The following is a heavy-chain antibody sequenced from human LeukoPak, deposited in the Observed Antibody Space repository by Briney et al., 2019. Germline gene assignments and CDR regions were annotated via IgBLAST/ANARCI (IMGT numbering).Heavy chain of an antibody. CDR1: GFTFKDYY. Sequence: GGSLRLSCAASGFTFKDYYMSWIRQAPGKGLEWLSYINIGGTNTHYADSVKGRFTISRDSAKKSLYLEMNNLRAGDTAVYYCATDGAGFDTWGQGVLVTVSS. V-gene: IGHV3-11*01. CDR3: ATDGAGFDT. J-gene: IGHJ5*02. CDR2: INIGGTNT.